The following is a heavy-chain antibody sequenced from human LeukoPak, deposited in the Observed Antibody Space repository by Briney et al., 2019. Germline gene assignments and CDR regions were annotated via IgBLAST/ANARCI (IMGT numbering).Heavy chain of an antibody. J-gene: IGHJ4*02. D-gene: IGHD3-16*01. CDR1: GYTFTGYY. CDR2: INPNSGGT. Sequence: ASVKVSCKASGYTFTGYYMHWVRQAPGQGLEWMGWINPNSGGTNYAQKFQGRVTMTRDTSVSTAYMELSRLRSDDTAVYYCARELGTLDPLRKFDNWGQGTLVTVSS. CDR3: ARELGTLDPLRKFDN. V-gene: IGHV1-2*02.